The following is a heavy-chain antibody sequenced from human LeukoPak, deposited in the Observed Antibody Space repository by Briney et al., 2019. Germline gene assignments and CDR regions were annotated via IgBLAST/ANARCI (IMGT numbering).Heavy chain of an antibody. Sequence: GGSLRLSCAASGFTFSRYSMNWVRQAPGKGLEWVSSISSSGSYINYADSVKGRFTISRDNAKNSLYLQINGLRAEDRAVYYCARDPYYGSNSRYHYYYGMDVWGQGTTVTVSS. D-gene: IGHD4-23*01. CDR1: GFTFSRYS. J-gene: IGHJ6*02. CDR3: ARDPYYGSNSRYHYYYGMDV. CDR2: ISSSGSYI. V-gene: IGHV3-21*01.